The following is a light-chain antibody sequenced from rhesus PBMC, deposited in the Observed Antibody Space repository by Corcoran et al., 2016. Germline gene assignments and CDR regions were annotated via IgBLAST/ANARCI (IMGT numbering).Light chain of an antibody. CDR3: QQRHYYPYA. J-gene: IGKJ2*01. CDR1: QGISSH. Sequence: DIQLTQSPSSLSASVGDRVTMSCRASQGISSHLAWFQQKSGKAPKLLIYDASKLQSGVPSRFSGSGSVTDFSLTLSTLQPADFAAYYCQQRHYYPYAFGQGTKVEI. CDR2: DAS. V-gene: IGKV1-38*01.